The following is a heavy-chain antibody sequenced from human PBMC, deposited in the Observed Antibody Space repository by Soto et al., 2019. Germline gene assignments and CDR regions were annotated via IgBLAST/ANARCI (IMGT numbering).Heavy chain of an antibody. J-gene: IGHJ4*02. CDR1: GFTFSSYE. Sequence: GGSLRLSCAASGFTFSSYEMNWVRQAPGKGLEWLSYISSSGITIFYADSVKGRFTISRDNAKNSLFLQMNSLRAEDTAVYFCARGNWNYCDFWGQGTLVTVSS. D-gene: IGHD1-7*01. CDR2: ISSSGITI. V-gene: IGHV3-48*03. CDR3: ARGNWNYCDF.